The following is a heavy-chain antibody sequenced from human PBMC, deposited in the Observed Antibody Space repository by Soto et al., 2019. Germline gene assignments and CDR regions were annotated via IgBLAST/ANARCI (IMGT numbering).Heavy chain of an antibody. V-gene: IGHV4-31*03. J-gene: IGHJ6*02. CDR2: IYYSGRT. Sequence: QVQLQESGPGLVKPSQTLSLTCTVSGGSISSSNYYWSWIRQLPGKGLEWIGYIYYSGRTYYNPSLKIRLTLSIDTSKNQFSLKLTSVTAADTAVYYCARQPLWSGYYFRGMDVWGQGTTVTVSS. CDR3: ARQPLWSGYYFRGMDV. CDR1: GGSISSSNYY. D-gene: IGHD3-3*01.